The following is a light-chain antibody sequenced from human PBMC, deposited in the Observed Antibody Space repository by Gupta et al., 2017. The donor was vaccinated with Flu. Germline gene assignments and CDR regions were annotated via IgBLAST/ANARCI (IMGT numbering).Light chain of an antibody. Sequence: EVVLTQSPATLSLSPGERATLSCRASQSVDKYLGWYQQKPGQAPRLLIWHASNRATGIPARFSGSGCGKDLTLTISSREQEDFGVYYCEQHDNWPPYTFGRGTKMEIK. CDR2: HAS. CDR3: EQHDNWPPYT. V-gene: IGKV3-11*01. CDR1: QSVDKY. J-gene: IGKJ2*01.